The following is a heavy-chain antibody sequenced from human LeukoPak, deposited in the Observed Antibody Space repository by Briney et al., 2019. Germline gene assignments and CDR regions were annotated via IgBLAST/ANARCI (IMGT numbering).Heavy chain of an antibody. CDR2: ISSSGSTI. Sequence: GGSLRLSCAASGFTFSSYGMSWVRQAPGKGLEWVSYISSSGSTIYYADSVKGRFTISRDNAKNSLYLQMNSLRAEDTAVYYCAREGSSSWLGPDYFDYWGQGTLVTVSS. D-gene: IGHD6-13*01. V-gene: IGHV3-48*04. CDR3: AREGSSSWLGPDYFDY. CDR1: GFTFSSYG. J-gene: IGHJ4*02.